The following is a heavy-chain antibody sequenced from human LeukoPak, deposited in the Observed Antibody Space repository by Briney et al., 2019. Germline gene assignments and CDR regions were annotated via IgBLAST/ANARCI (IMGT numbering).Heavy chain of an antibody. CDR2: IRYDGGRK. CDR3: ARNGGTYYYDTSGFYQ. D-gene: IGHD3-22*01. V-gene: IGHV3-30*02. J-gene: IGHJ4*02. Sequence: PGGSLRLSCTASGFTFSSYGMHWVRQAPGKGLEWVAFIRYDGGRKYYADSVGGLFTISRDDSKNTLYLQMNSLRPEDTAVYYCARNGGTYYYDTSGFYQWGQGTLVTVSS. CDR1: GFTFSSYG.